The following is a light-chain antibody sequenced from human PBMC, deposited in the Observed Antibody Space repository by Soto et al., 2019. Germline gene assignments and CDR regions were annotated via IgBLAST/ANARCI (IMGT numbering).Light chain of an antibody. CDR3: CSYVGSYSHV. CDR1: SSDVGGYNY. J-gene: IGLJ1*01. Sequence: QSALTQPRSVSGSPGQSVTISCTGTSSDVGGYNYVSWHQQHPGKAPKLMIYDVTKRPSGVPDRFSGSKSGNTASLTISGLQAEDEADYYCCSYVGSYSHVFGTGTKVTVL. CDR2: DVT. V-gene: IGLV2-11*01.